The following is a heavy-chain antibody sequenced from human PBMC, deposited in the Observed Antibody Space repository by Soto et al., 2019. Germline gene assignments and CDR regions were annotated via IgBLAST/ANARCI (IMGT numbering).Heavy chain of an antibody. CDR1: GGTFSRYT. CDR2: IIPIAAIA. J-gene: IGHJ5*02. CDR3: ARGSTIVRGAPSWFDP. Sequence: QVQLVQSGAKVKKPGSSVKVSCKASGGTFSRYTINWVRQAPGQGLEWMGRIIPIAAIANYTQKFQGRGTITVDKSSTTAYMELSSLRSDDTAVYYCARGSTIVRGAPSWFDPWGQGTLVTVSS. V-gene: IGHV1-69*02. D-gene: IGHD3-10*01.